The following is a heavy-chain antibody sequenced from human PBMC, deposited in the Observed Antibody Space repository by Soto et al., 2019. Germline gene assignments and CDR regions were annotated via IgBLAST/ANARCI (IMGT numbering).Heavy chain of an antibody. V-gene: IGHV3-30-3*01. J-gene: IGHJ4*02. CDR3: ARGRSHSSSPYFEY. CDR1: GFTFSDYA. Sequence: QVQLVESGGGVVQPGRSLRLSCAASGFTFSDYALHWVRQAPGKGLEWVAVISYDGSNKYYADSVKGRFTVSRDNSKNTLYLQMNSLRAEDTAVYYCARGRSHSSSPYFEYWGQGTLVTVSS. D-gene: IGHD6-6*01. CDR2: ISYDGSNK.